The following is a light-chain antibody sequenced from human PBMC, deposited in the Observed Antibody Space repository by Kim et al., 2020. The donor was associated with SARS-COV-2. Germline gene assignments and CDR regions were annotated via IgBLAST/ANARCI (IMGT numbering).Light chain of an antibody. CDR2: GAS. Sequence: LSPGEGATLSCRASQTVSKSYVAWHQQKPGQAPRLLIYGASTRAAGIPDRFTGSESGTDFTLTITSLAPEDFAVYFCLQYGDSPYSFGQGTKLEI. V-gene: IGKV3-20*01. J-gene: IGKJ2*03. CDR1: QTVSKSY. CDR3: LQYGDSPYS.